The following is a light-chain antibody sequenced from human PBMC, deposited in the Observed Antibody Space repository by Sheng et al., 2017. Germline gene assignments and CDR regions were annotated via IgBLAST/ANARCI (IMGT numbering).Light chain of an antibody. J-gene: IGLJ2*01. CDR1: NIGGKS. Sequence: SYVLTQSPSVSLAPGKTAIITCGGNNIGGKSVHWYQQKPGQAPVMVVYGDTDRPSGIPERFSGSNSGDTATLTISRVEAGDEADYYCQVWDTTSDHVVFGGGTKLTVL. CDR2: GDT. CDR3: QVWDTTSDHVV. V-gene: IGLV3-21*03.